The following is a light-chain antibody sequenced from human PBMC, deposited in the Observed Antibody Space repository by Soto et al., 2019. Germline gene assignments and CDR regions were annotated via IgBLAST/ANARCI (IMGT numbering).Light chain of an antibody. CDR2: KAS. V-gene: IGKV1-5*03. Sequence: DIQMTQSPSTLSASVGDRVTITCRASQSISSWLAWYQQKPGKAPNLLIYKASTLESGVPSRFSGTVSGTEFTLTISSLQPDDFATYYCQQYDTYSRTFGQGTKVDIK. CDR1: QSISSW. J-gene: IGKJ1*01. CDR3: QQYDTYSRT.